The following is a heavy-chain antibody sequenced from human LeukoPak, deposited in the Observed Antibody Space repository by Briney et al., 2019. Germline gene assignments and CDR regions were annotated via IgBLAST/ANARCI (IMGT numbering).Heavy chain of an antibody. Sequence: PGGSLRLSCAGSGFSFGPHALSWVRQPPGKGLEWVSGIGGSDDSTHYAESVKRRLTISRDNSRQTLLLQMSSLRAVDTAVYYCARDRGALVDTGTLIHWGLGTLVTVSS. J-gene: IGHJ4*02. V-gene: IGHV3-23*01. CDR1: GFSFGPHA. CDR3: ARDRGALVDTGTLIH. CDR2: IGGSDDST. D-gene: IGHD3-10*01.